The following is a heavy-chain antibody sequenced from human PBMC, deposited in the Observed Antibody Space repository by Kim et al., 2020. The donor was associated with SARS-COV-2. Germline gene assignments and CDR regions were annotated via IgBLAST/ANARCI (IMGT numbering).Heavy chain of an antibody. Sequence: GGSLRLSCAASGFTFSSYAMHWVRQAPGKGLEWVAVISYDGSNKYYADSVKGRFTISRDNSKNTLYLQMNSLRAEDTAVYYCARDRWELPGPWDYWGQGT. CDR2: ISYDGSNK. J-gene: IGHJ4*02. V-gene: IGHV3-30*04. D-gene: IGHD1-26*01. CDR1: GFTFSSYA. CDR3: ARDRWELPGPWDY.